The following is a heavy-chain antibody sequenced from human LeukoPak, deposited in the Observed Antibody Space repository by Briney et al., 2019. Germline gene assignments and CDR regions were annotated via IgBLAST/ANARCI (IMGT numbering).Heavy chain of an antibody. J-gene: IGHJ4*02. CDR1: GGSIFSTNYY. Sequence: KASETLSLTCTVSGGSIFSTNYYWGWIRQPPEKGLEWIGTIYYSGSTWSNPSLERRVTISVDTSTNHFSLKLSSVTAADTAVYYCARRDYWGYFDQWGQGTLVTVSS. D-gene: IGHD3-16*01. V-gene: IGHV4-39*02. CDR3: ARRDYWGYFDQ. CDR2: IYYSGST.